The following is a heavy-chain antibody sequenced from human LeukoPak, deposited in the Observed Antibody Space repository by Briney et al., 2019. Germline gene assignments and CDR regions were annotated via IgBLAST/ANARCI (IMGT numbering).Heavy chain of an antibody. J-gene: IGHJ4*02. Sequence: ASVKVSCKASGYTFTGYYMHWVRQAPGQGLEWMGWINPNSGGTNYAQKFQGWVTMTRDTSISTAYMELSRLRSDDTAVYYCARGTAHNSSGWDNPFDYWGQGTLVTVSS. D-gene: IGHD6-19*01. CDR1: GYTFTGYY. CDR3: ARGTAHNSSGWDNPFDY. CDR2: INPNSGGT. V-gene: IGHV1-2*04.